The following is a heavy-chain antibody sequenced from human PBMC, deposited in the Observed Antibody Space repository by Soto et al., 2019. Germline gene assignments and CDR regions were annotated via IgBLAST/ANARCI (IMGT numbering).Heavy chain of an antibody. Sequence: QVQLVESGGGLVKPGGSLRLSCAASGFTFSDYYRSWIRQAPGKGLEWVSYISSSGSTIYYADSVKGRFTISRDNAKNSLYLQISSLRAEDTAVYYCASKGPYPVSAFDIRGQGTMVTVSS. J-gene: IGHJ3*02. CDR1: GFTFSDYY. CDR3: ASKGPYPVSAFDI. CDR2: ISSSGSTI. D-gene: IGHD2-8*01. V-gene: IGHV3-11*01.